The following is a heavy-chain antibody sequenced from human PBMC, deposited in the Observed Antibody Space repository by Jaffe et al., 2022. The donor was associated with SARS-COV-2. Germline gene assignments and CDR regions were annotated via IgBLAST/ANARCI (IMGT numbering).Heavy chain of an antibody. V-gene: IGHV3-64D*09. CDR2: ISDNGGNT. CDR1: EFTFRSFA. CDR3: VKDLSGTYSFDY. D-gene: IGHD1-26*01. J-gene: IGHJ4*02. Sequence: EVQLVESGGGLVQPGGSLRLSCSASEFTFRSFAMHWVRQAPGKGLEYVSFISDNGGNTDYADSVKGRFTISRDNSKSTLYLQMRSLRIEDTAVYYCVKDLSGTYSFDYWGQGVLVTVSS.